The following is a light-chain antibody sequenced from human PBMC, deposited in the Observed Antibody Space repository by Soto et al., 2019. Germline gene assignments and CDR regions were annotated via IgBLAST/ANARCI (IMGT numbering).Light chain of an antibody. CDR2: GAS. CDR1: QSVDIS. J-gene: IGKJ5*01. CDR3: HQRSNWPPDT. Sequence: EIVLTQSPAILSVSPGERVTLSCRASQSVDISLAWYQQKPGQAPRLLIYGASTRATGVPARFSGSGSGTDFTLTISSLEPEDFAVYYCHQRSNWPPDTFGQGTRLEIK. V-gene: IGKV3-11*01.